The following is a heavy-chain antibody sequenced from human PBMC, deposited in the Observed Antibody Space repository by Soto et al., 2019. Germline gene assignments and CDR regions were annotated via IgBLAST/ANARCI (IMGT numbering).Heavy chain of an antibody. CDR3: ARDYGSGSYYFDY. D-gene: IGHD3-10*01. CDR2: IIPILGIA. V-gene: IGHV1-69*04. J-gene: IGHJ4*02. Sequence: SSVKVSCKASGGTFSSYTISWVRQAPGQGLEWMGRIIPILGIANYAQKFQGRVTITADKSTSTAYMELSSLRSEDTAVYYFARDYGSGSYYFDYWGQGTLVIVSS. CDR1: GGTFSSYT.